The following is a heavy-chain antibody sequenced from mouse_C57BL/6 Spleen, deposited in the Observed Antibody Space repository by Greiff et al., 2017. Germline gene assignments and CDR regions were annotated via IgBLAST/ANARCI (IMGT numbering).Heavy chain of an antibody. CDR3: AKSEDGNHGGCAC. D-gene: IGHD2-1*01. Sequence: VQLQQSGPGLVQPSQSLSITCTVSGFSLTSYGVNWVRQSPGKGLEWLGVIWRGGSTDYNAAFMSRLSITKDNSKSQVFFKMNSLQADDAAIYYCAKSEDGNHGGCACWGQGALVTVSA. J-gene: IGHJ3*01. V-gene: IGHV2-5*01. CDR2: IWRGGST. CDR1: GFSLTSYG.